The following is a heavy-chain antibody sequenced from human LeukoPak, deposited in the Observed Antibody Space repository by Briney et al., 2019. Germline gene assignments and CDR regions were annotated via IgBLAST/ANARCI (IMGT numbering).Heavy chain of an antibody. V-gene: IGHV1-69*13. D-gene: IGHD2-2*01. CDR2: IILIFGTA. J-gene: IGHJ5*02. Sequence: ASVKVSCKASGGTFSSYAISWVRQAPGQGLEWMGGIILIFGTANSAQKFQGRVTITADESTSTAYMQLSSLRSEDTAVYYCARWVGYCSSTSCDWFDPWGQGTLVTVSS. CDR3: ARWVGYCSSTSCDWFDP. CDR1: GGTFSSYA.